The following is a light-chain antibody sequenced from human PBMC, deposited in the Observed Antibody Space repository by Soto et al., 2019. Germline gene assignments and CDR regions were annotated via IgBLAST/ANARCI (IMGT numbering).Light chain of an antibody. J-gene: IGKJ4*01. CDR1: QSISSY. Sequence: DIQMTQSPSSLAASVGDRVTITCRASQSISSYLNWYQQKPGKAPNLLIHAASSLQSGVPSRFSGSGSGTDFTLTISSLQPEDFATYYCQQSYSTPLTLTLGGGTEVEIK. CDR2: AAS. V-gene: IGKV1-39*01. CDR3: QQSYSTPLTLT.